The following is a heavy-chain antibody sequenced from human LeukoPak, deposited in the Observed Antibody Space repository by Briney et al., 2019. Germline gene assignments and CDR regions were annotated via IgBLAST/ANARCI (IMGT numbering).Heavy chain of an antibody. Sequence: GGSLRLSCAASGFTFDDYTMHWVRQAPVKGLEWASLISWDGGSTYYADSVKGRFTISRDNSKNSLYLQMNSLRTEDTALYYCAKGANDYGDYLYDYWGQGTLVTVSS. CDR2: ISWDGGST. V-gene: IGHV3-43*01. D-gene: IGHD4-17*01. J-gene: IGHJ4*02. CDR3: AKGANDYGDYLYDY. CDR1: GFTFDDYT.